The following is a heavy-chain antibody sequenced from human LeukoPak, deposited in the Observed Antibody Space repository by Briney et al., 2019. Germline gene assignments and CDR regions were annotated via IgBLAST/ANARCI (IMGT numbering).Heavy chain of an antibody. Sequence: GGSLRLSCAASGFSFSSFWMSWVRQAPGKGLEWVSGISSSGGDTNYADSVKGRFTISRDNSRNTLFLQMNSLRAEDTAVYYCAKLQGGKTFDYWGQGTLVTVSS. J-gene: IGHJ4*02. V-gene: IGHV3-23*01. D-gene: IGHD4-23*01. CDR1: GFSFSSFW. CDR2: ISSSGGDT. CDR3: AKLQGGKTFDY.